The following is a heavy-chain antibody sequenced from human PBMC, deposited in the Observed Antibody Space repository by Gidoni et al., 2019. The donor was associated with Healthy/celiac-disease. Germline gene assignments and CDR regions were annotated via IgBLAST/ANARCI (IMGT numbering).Heavy chain of an antibody. V-gene: IGHV3-21*01. CDR2: ISSSSSYI. CDR1: GVTVSSYS. J-gene: IGHJ6*02. Sequence: EVQLVESGGGLVKPGGSLRLSCADSGVTVSSYSMNWVRQAPGKGLEWVSSISSSSSYIYYADSVKGRFTISRDNAKNSLYLQMNSLRAEDTAVYYCARDVVVVVAATRGYYYGMDVWGQGTTVTVSS. D-gene: IGHD2-15*01. CDR3: ARDVVVVVAATRGYYYGMDV.